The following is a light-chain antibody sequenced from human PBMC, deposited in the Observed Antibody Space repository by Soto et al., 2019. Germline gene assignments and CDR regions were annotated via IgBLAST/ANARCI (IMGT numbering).Light chain of an antibody. CDR2: AAS. CDR3: QQSYSTPYT. CDR1: QSISSY. V-gene: IGKV1-39*01. J-gene: IGKJ2*01. Sequence: DIQMTQSPSSLSASVGDRVTITCRASQSISSYLNWYQQKPGKAPKFLIYAASSLQSGVPSRFSGSGSGTEFTLTISSLQPEDFATYHCQQSYSTPYTFGQGTKLEIK.